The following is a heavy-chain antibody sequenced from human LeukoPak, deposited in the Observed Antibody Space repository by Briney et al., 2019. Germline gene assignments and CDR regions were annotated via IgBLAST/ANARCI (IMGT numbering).Heavy chain of an antibody. CDR3: ARDLGQYYDTSDNWFDP. D-gene: IGHD3-22*01. CDR2: ISSSSSYI. V-gene: IGHV3-21*01. Sequence: GGSLRLSCAASGFTFSSYTMNWVRQAPGKGLEWISSISSSSSYIFNADSVRGRFTISRDNAKNSLFLQMNTLRAEDTAVYYCARDLGQYYDTSDNWFDPWGQGTLVTVSS. J-gene: IGHJ5*02. CDR1: GFTFSSYT.